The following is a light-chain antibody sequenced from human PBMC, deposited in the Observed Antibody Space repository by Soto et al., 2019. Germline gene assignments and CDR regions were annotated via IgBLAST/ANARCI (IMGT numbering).Light chain of an antibody. CDR2: GAS. V-gene: IGKV3-20*01. Sequence: EIVLTQSPGTVSLSPGERATLSCRASQSISSSYLAWYQQKPGQAPRLLIYGASSRATGIPDRFSGSGSGTDFTHTVSRLEPEDVAVYYCQQYATSPPTLGGGTKVEIK. CDR1: QSISSSY. J-gene: IGKJ4*02. CDR3: QQYATSPPT.